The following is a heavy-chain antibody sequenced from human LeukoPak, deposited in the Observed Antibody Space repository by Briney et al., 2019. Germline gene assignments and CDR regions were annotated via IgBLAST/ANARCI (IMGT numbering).Heavy chain of an antibody. J-gene: IGHJ4*02. Sequence: PSETLSLTCTVSGGSISSYYWSWIRQPPGKGLEWIGYIYYSGSTNYNPSLKSRVTISVDTSKNQFSLKLSSVTAADTAVYYCAREAAYDKYFDYWGQGTLVTVSS. CDR2: IYYSGST. CDR1: GGSISSYY. D-gene: IGHD3-9*01. V-gene: IGHV4-59*01. CDR3: AREAAYDKYFDY.